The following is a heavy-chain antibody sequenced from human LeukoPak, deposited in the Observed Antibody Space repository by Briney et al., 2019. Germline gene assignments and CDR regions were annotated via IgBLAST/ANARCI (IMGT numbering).Heavy chain of an antibody. V-gene: IGHV3-23*01. CDR3: AKGSWDTFDY. D-gene: IGHD6-13*01. CDR1: GFTLTTYA. CDR2: INARGGTT. Sequence: GGSLRLSCAASGFTLTTYAMSRVRQAPGKGLEWVSSINARGGTTYYADSVKGRFTVSKDSSKNTLFLQINYLRDEDAAVYYCAKGSWDTFDYWGQGALVTVSS. J-gene: IGHJ4*02.